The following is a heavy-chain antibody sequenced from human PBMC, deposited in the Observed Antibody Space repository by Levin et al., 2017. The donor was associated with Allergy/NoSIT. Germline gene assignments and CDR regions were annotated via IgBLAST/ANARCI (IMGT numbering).Heavy chain of an antibody. CDR1: GFTFSSYV. J-gene: IGHJ4*02. CDR2: IWYDGSNN. D-gene: IGHD3-10*01. Sequence: PGGSLRLSCAASGFTFSSYVMHWVRQAPGKGLEWVALIWYDGSNNYYADSVKGRFTISRDNSKNTLYLQMNSLRAEDTAVYYCARERAYWGSGKYKRTFDYWGQGTLVTVSS. CDR3: ARERAYWGSGKYKRTFDY. V-gene: IGHV3-33*01.